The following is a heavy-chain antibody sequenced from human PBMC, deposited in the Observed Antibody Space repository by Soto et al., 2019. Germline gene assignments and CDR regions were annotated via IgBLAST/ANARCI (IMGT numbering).Heavy chain of an antibody. Sequence: SETLSLTCTVSGGSISSYYWSWIRQPPGKGLEWIGYIYYSGRTNYNPSLKSRVTISVDKSQNQFSLKLSSVTGADTAVYYCARDCRGGSCYTKTYYYYGMDVWGQGTTVTVSS. D-gene: IGHD2-15*01. CDR3: ARDCRGGSCYTKTYYYYGMDV. CDR2: IYYSGRT. J-gene: IGHJ6*02. V-gene: IGHV4-59*01. CDR1: GGSISSYY.